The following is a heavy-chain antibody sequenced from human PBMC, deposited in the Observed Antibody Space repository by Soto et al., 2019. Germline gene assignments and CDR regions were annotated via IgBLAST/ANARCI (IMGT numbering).Heavy chain of an antibody. CDR2: INADGSTT. CDR3: AREGWYRFDY. V-gene: IGHV3-74*01. J-gene: IGHJ4*02. D-gene: IGHD2-15*01. Sequence: DVQLVESGGGLAQPGGSLRLSCVGSGFTFSSYWMHWVRQAPGKGLVWVSRINADGSTTNYADSVKGRFTVSRDNAKNTVYLKMNSMRDEDTAVYCCAREGWYRFDYWGQGTLLTVSS. CDR1: GFTFSSYW.